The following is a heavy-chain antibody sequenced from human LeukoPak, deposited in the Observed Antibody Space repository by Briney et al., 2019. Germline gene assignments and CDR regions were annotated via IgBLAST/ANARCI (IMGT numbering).Heavy chain of an antibody. CDR1: GGSITRSGSY. CDR2: IFPTGRA. CDR3: AAYSSGTMFDS. V-gene: IGHV4-39*01. J-gene: IGHJ4*02. Sequence: SETLSLTCTVSGGSITRSGSYWGWVRQPPGKGLEWIGSIFPTGRAYYNPSLKSRVTISIDTSRNQFTLKQSSVTASGTSIYYCAAYSSGTMFDSWGPGALVTVSS. D-gene: IGHD4-11*01.